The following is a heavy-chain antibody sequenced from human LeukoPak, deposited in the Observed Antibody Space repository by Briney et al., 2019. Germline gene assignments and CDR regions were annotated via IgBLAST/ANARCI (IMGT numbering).Heavy chain of an antibody. J-gene: IGHJ6*02. CDR2: IWYDGDNK. D-gene: IGHD6-13*01. CDR3: ARDGIAAAGQYYCYCMDV. V-gene: IGHV3-33*01. CDR1: GFTFSSYG. Sequence: PGGSLRLSCAASGFTFSSYGMHWVRQAPGKGLEWVAVIWYDGDNKYYAGSVKGRFTISRDNSKNTPYLQMNSLRAEDTAVYYCARDGIAAAGQYYCYCMDVWGQGTTVTVSS.